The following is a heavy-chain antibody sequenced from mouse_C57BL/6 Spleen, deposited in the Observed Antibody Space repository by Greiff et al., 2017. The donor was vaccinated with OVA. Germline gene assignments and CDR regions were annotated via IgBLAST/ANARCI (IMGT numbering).Heavy chain of an antibody. J-gene: IGHJ3*01. Sequence: VQLQESGAELAKPGASVKLSCKASGYTFTSYWMPWVKQRPGQGLEWIGYINPSSGYTKYNQKFKDKATLTADKSSSTAYMQLSSLTYEDSAVYYWARSSMGAITTSTSWFAYWGQGTLVTVSA. CDR3: ARSSMGAITTSTSWFAY. D-gene: IGHD1-2*01. CDR2: INPSSGYT. CDR1: GYTFTSYW. V-gene: IGHV1-7*01.